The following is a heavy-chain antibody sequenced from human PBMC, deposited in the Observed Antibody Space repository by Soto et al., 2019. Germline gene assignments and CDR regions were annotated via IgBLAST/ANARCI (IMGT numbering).Heavy chain of an antibody. J-gene: IGHJ6*02. Sequence: PGGSLRLSCAASGFTFSSYEMNWVRQAPGKGLEWVSYISSSSSTIYYADSVKGRFTISRDNAKNSLYLQMNSLRDEDTAVYYCAREPYYYDSSGYDPYGMDVWGQGTTVTVSS. D-gene: IGHD3-22*01. V-gene: IGHV3-48*02. CDR2: ISSSSSTI. CDR3: AREPYYYDSSGYDPYGMDV. CDR1: GFTFSSYE.